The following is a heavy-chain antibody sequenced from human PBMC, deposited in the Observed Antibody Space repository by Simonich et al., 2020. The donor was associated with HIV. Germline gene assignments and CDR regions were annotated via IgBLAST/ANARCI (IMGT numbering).Heavy chain of an antibody. CDR1: GYSISSGYY. CDR3: ARSGYSSSWSHWYFDL. Sequence: QVQLQESGPGLVKPSETLSLTCAVSGYSISSGYYWGWIRQPPGKGLEWSGSIYPSGSTYDNPSLKSRVTISVDTSKNQFSLKMRSVTAADTAVYYCARSGYSSSWSHWYFDLWGRGTLVTVSS. J-gene: IGHJ2*01. V-gene: IGHV4-38-2*01. CDR2: IYPSGST. D-gene: IGHD6-13*01.